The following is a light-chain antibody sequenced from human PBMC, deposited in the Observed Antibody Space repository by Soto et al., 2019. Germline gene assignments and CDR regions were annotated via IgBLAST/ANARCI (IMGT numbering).Light chain of an antibody. Sequence: EIVLTQSPDTLSLSPGERATLSCRASQSVRSERLAWYQHKRGQAPRLLIYGASSRATGIPDRFSGSGSGTDFTLTISRLEPEDFAVYYCQQYGSSPITFGQGTRLEIK. J-gene: IGKJ5*01. CDR3: QQYGSSPIT. CDR2: GAS. V-gene: IGKV3-20*01. CDR1: QSVRSER.